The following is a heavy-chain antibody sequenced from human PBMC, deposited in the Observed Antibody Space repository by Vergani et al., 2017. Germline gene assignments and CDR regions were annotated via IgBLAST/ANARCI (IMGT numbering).Heavy chain of an antibody. J-gene: IGHJ4*02. CDR3: TKGSRGYTGYFFDY. CDR2: IRSKANSYAT. V-gene: IGHV3-73*02. Sequence: EVQLVESGGGLVQPGGSLKLSCAASGFTFSGSAMHWVRQASGKGLEWVGRIRSKANSYATAYAASVKGRFTISRDDSKNTAYLQMNSLRADDTAVYYCTKGSRGYTGYFFDYWGQGTLVTVSS. CDR1: GFTFSGSA. D-gene: IGHD5-12*01.